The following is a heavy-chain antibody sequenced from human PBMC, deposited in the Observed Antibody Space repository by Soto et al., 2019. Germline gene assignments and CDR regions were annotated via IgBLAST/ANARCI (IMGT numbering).Heavy chain of an antibody. CDR1: GGTFSSYA. V-gene: IGHV1-69*01. CDR2: IIPIFGTA. J-gene: IGHJ4*02. D-gene: IGHD3-22*01. Sequence: QVQLVQSVAEVKKPGSSVKVSCKASGGTFSSYAISWVRQAPGQGLEWMGGIIPIFGTANSAQKFQGRVTITADESSSTAYMELSSLRSEDTAVYYCASGYYDDSSDYYYLLEYWGQGTLVTVSS. CDR3: ASGYYDDSSDYYYLLEY.